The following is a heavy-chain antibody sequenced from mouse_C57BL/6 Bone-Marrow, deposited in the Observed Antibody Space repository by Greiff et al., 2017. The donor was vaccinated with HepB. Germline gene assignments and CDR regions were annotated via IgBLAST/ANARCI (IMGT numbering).Heavy chain of an antibody. D-gene: IGHD2-3*01. CDR1: GYSIPSGYY. V-gene: IGHV3-6*01. CDR2: ISYDGSN. Sequence: EVQLQESGPGLVKPSQSLSLTCSVTGYSIPSGYYWNWIRQFPGNKLEWMGYISYDGSNNYNPSLKNRISITRDTSKNQFFLKLNSVTTEDTATYYCLDGLAYWGQGTLVTVSA. CDR3: LDGLAY. J-gene: IGHJ3*01.